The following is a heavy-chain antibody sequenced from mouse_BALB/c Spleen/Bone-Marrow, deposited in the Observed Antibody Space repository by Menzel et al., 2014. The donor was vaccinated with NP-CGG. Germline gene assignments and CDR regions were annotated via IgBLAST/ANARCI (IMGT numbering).Heavy chain of an antibody. CDR1: GFTFSSYA. J-gene: IGHJ2*01. Sequence: EVQGVESGGGLVKPGGSLKLSCAASGFTFSSYAMSWVRQTPEKRLEWVATISSGGNYTYYPDSVKGRFTIPRDNAKNTLYLQMSSLRSEDTAMYYCARYYGSSYDYWGQGTTLTVS. CDR2: ISSGGNYT. V-gene: IGHV5-9-3*01. CDR3: ARYYGSSYDY. D-gene: IGHD1-1*01.